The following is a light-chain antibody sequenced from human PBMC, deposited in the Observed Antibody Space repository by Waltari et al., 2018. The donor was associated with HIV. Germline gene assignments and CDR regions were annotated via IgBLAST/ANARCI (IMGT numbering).Light chain of an antibody. CDR1: SGSIASNY. CDR2: EDN. J-gene: IGLJ2*01. Sequence: NFMLTQPHSVSESPGKTVTISCTRSSGSIASNYVQWYQQRPGSSPTTVIYEDNQRPSGVPDRLSGSIDSSSNSASLTISGLKTEDEADYYCQSYDSSNHVVFGGGTKLTVL. CDR3: QSYDSSNHVV. V-gene: IGLV6-57*01.